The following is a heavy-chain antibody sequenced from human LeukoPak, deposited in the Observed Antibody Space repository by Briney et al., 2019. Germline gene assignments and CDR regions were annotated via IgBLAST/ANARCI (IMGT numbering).Heavy chain of an antibody. CDR1: GGTFSNYG. Sequence: GASVKVSCKGSGGTFSNYGLSWVRQAPGQGLEWMGGIIPLFGSANHAQNFQGRVTITADESTSTAYMELSSLRSEDTAVYYCARGRYHSSDYRQNYFDYWGQGTLVTVSS. CDR3: ARGRYHSSDYRQNYFDY. J-gene: IGHJ4*02. V-gene: IGHV1-69*13. CDR2: IIPLFGSA. D-gene: IGHD3-22*01.